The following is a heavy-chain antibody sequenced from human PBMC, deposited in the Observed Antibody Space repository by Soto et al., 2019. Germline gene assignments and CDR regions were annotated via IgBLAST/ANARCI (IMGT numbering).Heavy chain of an antibody. Sequence: GESLKISCAASGFTFSSYSMNWVRQAPGKGLEWVSSISSSSSYIYYADSVKGRFTISRDNAKNSLYLQMNSLRAEDTAVYYCARDRGRTGYFDYWGQGQRSPSP. D-gene: IGHD3-10*01. CDR3: ARDRGRTGYFDY. V-gene: IGHV3-21*01. CDR1: GFTFSSYS. J-gene: IGHJ4*03. CDR2: ISSSSSYI.